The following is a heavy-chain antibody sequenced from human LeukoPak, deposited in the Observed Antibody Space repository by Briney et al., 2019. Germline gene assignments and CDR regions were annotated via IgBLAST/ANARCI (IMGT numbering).Heavy chain of an antibody. CDR2: IDDSGNT. J-gene: IGHJ6*03. Sequence: PSETLSLTCLVSGGSINRSYWTWLRQAPGKGLEWIGNIDDSGNTNYRPSLNSRVTISLDTSKNQFSLRVTSVTAADRVLYFCARDSSPAAVPYMVACGKGATFTVSS. CDR3: ARDSSPAAVPYMVA. CDR1: GGSINRSY. V-gene: IGHV4-59*01. D-gene: IGHD2-2*01.